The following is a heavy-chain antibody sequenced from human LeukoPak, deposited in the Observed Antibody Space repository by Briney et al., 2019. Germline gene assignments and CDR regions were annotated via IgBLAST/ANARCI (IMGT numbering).Heavy chain of an antibody. CDR3: ARDLSGISSATDAFDI. V-gene: IGHV1-2*06. D-gene: IGHD1-14*01. J-gene: IGHJ3*02. CDR2: INPNSGGT. CDR1: GYTFTAYY. Sequence: ASVKVSCKTSGYTFTAYYMHWLRQAPGQGLEWMGRINPNSGGTNYAQKFQGRVTMTRDTSISTAYMELSRLRSDDTAVYFCARDLSGISSATDAFDIWGQGTMVTVSS.